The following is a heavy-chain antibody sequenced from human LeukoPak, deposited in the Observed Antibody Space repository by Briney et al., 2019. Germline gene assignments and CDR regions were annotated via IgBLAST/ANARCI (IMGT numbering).Heavy chain of an antibody. Sequence: PGGSLRLSCEASGFTFNTYAMSWVRQAPGKGLEWVSGVSGSGGNIYYADSVKGRFTISRDNSKNTLYLEMNSLRAEDTAVYYCARDRCGDICFYGLDVWGQGTTVSVSS. J-gene: IGHJ6*02. CDR1: GFTFNTYA. V-gene: IGHV3-23*01. CDR2: VSGSGGNI. CDR3: ARDRCGDICFYGLDV. D-gene: IGHD2-21*01.